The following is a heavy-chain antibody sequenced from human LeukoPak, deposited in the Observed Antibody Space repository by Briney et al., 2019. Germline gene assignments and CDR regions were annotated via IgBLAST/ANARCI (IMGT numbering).Heavy chain of an antibody. D-gene: IGHD2-2*01. CDR1: RFTFSTYT. CDR3: ARGYQRPDY. J-gene: IGHJ4*02. V-gene: IGHV3-21*01. CDR2: ISSSSSNI. Sequence: GGSLRLSCAASRFTFSTYTMNWVRQAPGKGLEWVSSISSSSSNIYYADSVKGRFTISRDNAMNSVYLQMNSLRVEDTAVYYCARGYQRPDYWGQGTLITVSS.